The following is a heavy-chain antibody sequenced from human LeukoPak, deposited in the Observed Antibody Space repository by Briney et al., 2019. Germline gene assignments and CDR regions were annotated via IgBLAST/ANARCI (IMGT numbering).Heavy chain of an antibody. CDR2: INPNSGGT. V-gene: IGHV1-2*02. Sequence: ASVKVSCKASGYTFTGYYMHWVRQAPGQGLEWMGWINPNSGGTNYAQKFQGRVTMTRDTSISTAYMELSRLRSDDTAVYYCASSAAGGYCSSTSCYSASVGYFQHWGQGTLVTVSS. CDR3: ASSAAGGYCSSTSCYSASVGYFQH. D-gene: IGHD2-2*01. CDR1: GYTFTGYY. J-gene: IGHJ1*01.